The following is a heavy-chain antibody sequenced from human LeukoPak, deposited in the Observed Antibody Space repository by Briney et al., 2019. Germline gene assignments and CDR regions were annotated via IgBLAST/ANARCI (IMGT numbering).Heavy chain of an antibody. CDR1: GASISSNHYY. CDR2: VFHSGNT. V-gene: IGHV4-39*07. D-gene: IGHD3-3*01. J-gene: IGHJ4*02. Sequence: PSETLSLTCAVSGASISSNHYYWGWIRHSPGKGLEWIGSVFHSGNTYYNPSLKTRVTMSLDASKRQFSLNLTSVTAADTAVYYCARSPVFGVIILHFDCWGQGSLVTVSS. CDR3: ARSPVFGVIILHFDC.